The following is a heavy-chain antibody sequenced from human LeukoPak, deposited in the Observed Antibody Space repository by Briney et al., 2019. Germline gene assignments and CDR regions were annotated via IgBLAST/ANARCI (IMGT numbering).Heavy chain of an antibody. CDR3: ARVRCSGGSCRYYFDY. V-gene: IGHV3-21*01. Sequence: GGSLILSCAASGFTFSSYSMNWVRQAPGKGLEWVSSISSSSSYIYYADSVKGRFTISRDNAKNSLYLQMNSLRAEDTAVYYCARVRCSGGSCRYYFDYWGQGTLVTVSS. J-gene: IGHJ4*02. CDR1: GFTFSSYS. CDR2: ISSSSSYI. D-gene: IGHD2-15*01.